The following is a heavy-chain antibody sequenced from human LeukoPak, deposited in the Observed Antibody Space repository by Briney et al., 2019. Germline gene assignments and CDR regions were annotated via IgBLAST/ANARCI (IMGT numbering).Heavy chain of an antibody. CDR3: ARTAAIERVDY. CDR1: RYTFSTYG. CDR2: IRYDGNNT. J-gene: IGHJ4*02. Sequence: GGSLRLSCAASRYTFSTYGMHWVRQAPGKGLEWVTYIRYDGNNTYYADSVKGRFTISRDNSKNTLYLQMNSLRTEDTAVYYCARTAAIERVDYWGQGTLVTVSS. D-gene: IGHD2-2*01. V-gene: IGHV3-30*02.